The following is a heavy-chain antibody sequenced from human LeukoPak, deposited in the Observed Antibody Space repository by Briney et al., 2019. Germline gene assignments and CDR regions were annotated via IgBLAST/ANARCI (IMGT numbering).Heavy chain of an antibody. J-gene: IGHJ3*01. D-gene: IGHD3-10*01. CDR3: ARERESGRSDAFEL. Sequence: ASVKVSCKTSGYIFTGYYIHWVRHAPGQGLEWRGWINPNTGGTNYAQDFQGRVTMTRDTYVTTAYKELRSLRSDDTAVYFCARERESGRSDAFELWGQGTMVTVSS. CDR2: INPNTGGT. V-gene: IGHV1-2*02. CDR1: GYIFTGYY.